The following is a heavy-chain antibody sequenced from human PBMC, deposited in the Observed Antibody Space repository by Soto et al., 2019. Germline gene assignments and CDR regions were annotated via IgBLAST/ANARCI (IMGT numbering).Heavy chain of an antibody. V-gene: IGHV3-9*01. CDR1: GFTFDDYA. Sequence: GGSLRLSCAASGFTFDDYAMHWVRQAPGKGLEWVSGISWNSGSIGYADSVKGRFNISRDNAKNSLYLQMKSLRAEDTALYYCAKDMRRRGYCTNGVSSLVGMDVWGQGTTDT. CDR2: ISWNSGSI. CDR3: AKDMRRRGYCTNGVSSLVGMDV. J-gene: IGHJ6*02. D-gene: IGHD2-8*01.